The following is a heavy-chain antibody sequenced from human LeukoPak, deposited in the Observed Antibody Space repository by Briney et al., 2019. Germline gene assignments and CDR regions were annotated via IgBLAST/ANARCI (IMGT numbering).Heavy chain of an antibody. CDR3: ARHTNDSSGWYSLFDY. CDR1: SGSFSGYY. D-gene: IGHD6-19*01. CDR2: INHSGST. V-gene: IGHV4-34*01. J-gene: IGHJ4*02. Sequence: SETLSLTCAVYSGSFSGYYWSWIRQPPGKGLEWIGEINHSGSTNYNPSLKSRVTISVDTSKNQFSLKLSSVTAADTAVYYCARHTNDSSGWYSLFDYWGQGTLVTVSS.